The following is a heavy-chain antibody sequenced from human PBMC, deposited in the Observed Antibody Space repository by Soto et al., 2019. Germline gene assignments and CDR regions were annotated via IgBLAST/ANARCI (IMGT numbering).Heavy chain of an antibody. CDR1: GNTLNTDT. CDR2: IIPVIVVG. D-gene: IGHD3-22*01. J-gene: IGHJ5*02. Sequence: QVQLVQSGAEVKKPGSSVKVSCKPSGNTLNTDTITWLRQAPGQGLEWMGRIIPVIVVGTYAQKFQDRVTITAYKSTTTVYMEVTSLTSEDTATYYGALGRTGSNGYYWAWGQGTQVNVS. V-gene: IGHV1-69*02. CDR3: ALGRTGSNGYYWA.